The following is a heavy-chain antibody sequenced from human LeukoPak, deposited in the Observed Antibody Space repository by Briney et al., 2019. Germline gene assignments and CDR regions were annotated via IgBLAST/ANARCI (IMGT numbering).Heavy chain of an antibody. J-gene: IGHJ4*02. CDR2: IYYSGST. CDR1: GGSISSYY. D-gene: IGHD2-2*03. Sequence: SETLSLTCTVSGGSISSYYWSWVRQPPGKGLEWIGYIYYSGSTNYNPSLKSRVTISVDTSKNQFSLKLSSVTAADTAVYYCASGFPFDYWGQGTLVTVSS. V-gene: IGHV4-59*08. CDR3: ASGFPFDY.